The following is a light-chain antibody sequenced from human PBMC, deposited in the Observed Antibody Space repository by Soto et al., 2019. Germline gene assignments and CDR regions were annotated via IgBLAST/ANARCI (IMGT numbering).Light chain of an antibody. Sequence: DIQMTQSPSSLSASVGDRVTITCQASQDIRKYLNWYQKKPGKPPKLLIYEVSNLETGVPSRFSGSGSGPDFTFTISSLRPEDIATYYGHQYGNLMTFGGGTKVEI. CDR2: EVS. CDR3: HQYGNLMT. CDR1: QDIRKY. J-gene: IGKJ4*02. V-gene: IGKV1-33*01.